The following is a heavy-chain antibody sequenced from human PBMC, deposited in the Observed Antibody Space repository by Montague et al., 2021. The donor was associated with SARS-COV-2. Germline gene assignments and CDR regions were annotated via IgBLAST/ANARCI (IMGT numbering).Heavy chain of an antibody. Sequence: CAISGDSVWINTAAWNWIRQSPSVGLELLGRTNYRSKWTNDYATSVEGRISIDPDTSKNQFFLHLRSVTPEDTDVYYCVRDTGSAQAGFDAWGQGTLVTVSS. CDR2: TNYRSKWTN. CDR3: VRDTGSAQAGFDA. V-gene: IGHV6-1*01. J-gene: IGHJ4*02. D-gene: IGHD4-17*01. CDR1: GDSVWINTAA.